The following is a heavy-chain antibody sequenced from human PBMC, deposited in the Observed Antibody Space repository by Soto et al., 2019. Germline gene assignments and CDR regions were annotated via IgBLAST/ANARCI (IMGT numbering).Heavy chain of an antibody. CDR2: VSYTGST. CDR3: ARGRRVDFWSDNYFDY. CDR1: GGSISGYY. V-gene: IGHV4-59*12. D-gene: IGHD3-3*01. J-gene: IGHJ4*02. Sequence: PSETLSLTCSVSGGSISGYYWSWIRQPPGKGLEWIGYVSYTGSTNYNPSLKSRVTISVDASKSQYSLKLTSVTAADTAVYYCARGRRVDFWSDNYFDYWGQGTLVTVSS.